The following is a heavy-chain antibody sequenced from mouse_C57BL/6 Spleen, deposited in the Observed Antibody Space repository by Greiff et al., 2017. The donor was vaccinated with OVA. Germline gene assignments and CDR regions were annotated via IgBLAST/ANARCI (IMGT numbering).Heavy chain of an antibody. D-gene: IGHD1-1*01. CDR3: ARVDYYGSRRNYFDY. Sequence: ESGPGLVKPSQSLSLTCSVTGYSITSGYYWNWIRQFPGNKLEWMGYISYDGSNNYNPSLKNRISITRDTSKNQFFLKLNSVTTEDTATYYCARVDYYGSRRNYFDYWGQGTTLTVSS. J-gene: IGHJ2*01. V-gene: IGHV3-6*01. CDR2: ISYDGSN. CDR1: GYSITSGYY.